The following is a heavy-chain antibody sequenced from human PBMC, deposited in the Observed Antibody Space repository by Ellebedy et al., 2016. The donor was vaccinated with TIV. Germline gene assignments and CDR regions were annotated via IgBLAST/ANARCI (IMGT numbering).Heavy chain of an antibody. D-gene: IGHD1-1*01. J-gene: IGHJ4*02. V-gene: IGHV3-11*01. Sequence: PGGSLRLSCAASGFTFSDYYMTWVRQAPGKGPEYLSYINGTGADISYADSVRGRFTISRDNAKNSVYLQMNSLRVEDTAVYYCTREPRTADYWGQGTPVTVSS. CDR2: INGTGADI. CDR1: GFTFSDYY. CDR3: TREPRTADY.